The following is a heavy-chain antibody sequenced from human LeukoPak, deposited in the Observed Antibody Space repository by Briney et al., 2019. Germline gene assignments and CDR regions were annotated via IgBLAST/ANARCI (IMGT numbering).Heavy chain of an antibody. CDR3: ARGLIPRKAFDI. CDR2: INPNSGGT. D-gene: IGHD1-14*01. V-gene: IGHV1-2*02. CDR1: GYTFTGYY. J-gene: IGHJ3*02. Sequence: ASVKVSCKASGYTFTGYYMHWVRQAPGQGLGWMGWINPNSGGTNYAQKFQGRVTMTRDTSISTAYMELSRLRSDDTAVYYCARGLIPRKAFDIWGQGTMVTVSS.